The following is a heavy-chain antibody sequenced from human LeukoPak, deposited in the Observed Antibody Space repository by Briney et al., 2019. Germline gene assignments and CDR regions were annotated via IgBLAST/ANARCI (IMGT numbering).Heavy chain of an antibody. CDR2: ITSDGGST. V-gene: IGHV3-64D*09. Sequence: GGSLRLSCSASGFTFSRYAMHWVRQAPGKGLEYVSAITSDGGSTYYADSVKGRLTISRDNSKNTLYLQVSSLRAEDTAMYYCVKETFTVTSPFDFWGQGTLVTVSS. J-gene: IGHJ4*02. D-gene: IGHD3-16*01. CDR1: GFTFSRYA. CDR3: VKETFTVTSPFDF.